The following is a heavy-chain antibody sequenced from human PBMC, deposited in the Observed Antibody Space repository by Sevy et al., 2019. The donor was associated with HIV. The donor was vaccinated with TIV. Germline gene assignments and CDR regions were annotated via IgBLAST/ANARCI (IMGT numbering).Heavy chain of an antibody. Sequence: GSLRLSCKASGFIFSRYGVHWVRQAPGKGLEWVASIFNDGKTKYYGDPVKGRFTISRDDSKNTLYLQMDSLRAEETAVYYCARESGSDWYLDSWGQGTLVTVSS. CDR2: IFNDGKTK. J-gene: IGHJ4*02. CDR1: GFIFSRYG. V-gene: IGHV3-33*01. D-gene: IGHD2-21*02. CDR3: ARESGSDWYLDS.